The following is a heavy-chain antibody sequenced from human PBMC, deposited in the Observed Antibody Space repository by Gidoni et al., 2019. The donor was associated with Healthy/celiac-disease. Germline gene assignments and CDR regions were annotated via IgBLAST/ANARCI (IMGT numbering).Heavy chain of an antibody. Sequence: QVQLVQSGAEVKKPGSSVKVSCKASGCTFSSYAISCVRQAPGQGLEWMGGIIPIFGTANYAQKFQGRVTITADESTSTAYMELSSLRSEDTAVYYCASGGPFVDTAMVPFDYWGQGTLVTVSS. CDR2: IIPIFGTA. J-gene: IGHJ4*02. CDR3: ASGGPFVDTAMVPFDY. CDR1: GCTFSSYA. V-gene: IGHV1-69*01. D-gene: IGHD5-18*01.